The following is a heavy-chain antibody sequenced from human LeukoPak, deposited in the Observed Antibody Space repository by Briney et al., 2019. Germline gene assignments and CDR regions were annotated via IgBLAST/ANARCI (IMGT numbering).Heavy chain of an antibody. CDR1: GFTFDDYG. Sequence: PGGSLRLSCAASGFTFDDYGMSWVRQAPGKGLEWVSGINWNGGSTGYADSVKGRFTISRDNAKNSLYLQMNSLRAEDTALYYCARAGAAAGRYYYYYYMDVWGKGTTVTVSS. J-gene: IGHJ6*03. CDR2: INWNGGST. D-gene: IGHD6-13*01. CDR3: ARAGAAAGRYYYYYYMDV. V-gene: IGHV3-20*04.